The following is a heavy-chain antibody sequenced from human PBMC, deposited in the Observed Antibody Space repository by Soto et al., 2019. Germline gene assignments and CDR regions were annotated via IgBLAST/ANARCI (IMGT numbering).Heavy chain of an antibody. CDR3: AKGNTMAKN. Sequence: EVQLLESGGGLVQPGGSLRLSCAASGFTFSSYAMSWVRQAPGKGLEWVSAISGSGGSTYYADSVKGRFTISRDNSKNTLXXXXXXXRAEDTAVYYCAKGNTMAKNWGQGTLVTVSS. V-gene: IGHV3-23*01. CDR2: ISGSGGST. CDR1: GFTFSSYA. D-gene: IGHD3-10*01. J-gene: IGHJ4*02.